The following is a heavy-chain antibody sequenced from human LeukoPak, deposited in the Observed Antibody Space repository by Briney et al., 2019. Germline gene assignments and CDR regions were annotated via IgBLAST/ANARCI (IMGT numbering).Heavy chain of an antibody. D-gene: IGHD6-6*01. V-gene: IGHV1-69*13. CDR3: ARGGQLVPSLDY. CDR1: RGTFSSYA. CDR2: IIPIFGTA. Sequence: ASVKVSCKASRGTFSSYAISWVRQAPGQGLEWMGGIIPIFGTANYAQKFQGRVTITADESTSTAYMELSSLRSEDTAVYYCARGGQLVPSLDYWGQGTLVTVSS. J-gene: IGHJ4*02.